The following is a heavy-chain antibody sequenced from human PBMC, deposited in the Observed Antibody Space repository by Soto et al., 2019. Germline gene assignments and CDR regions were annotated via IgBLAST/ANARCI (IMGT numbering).Heavy chain of an antibody. CDR3: ARVTYDSADY. J-gene: IGHJ4*02. CDR1: CFSISSGYH. D-gene: IGHD5-12*01. V-gene: IGHV4-38-2*01. CDR2: IYHSGST. Sequence: XATLSLTCAVSCFSISSGYHWCWIRQPPGKGLEWIGNIYHSGSTYYNPSLKSRVTISVDTSKNQFSVKLSSVTAADTAVYYCARVTYDSADYWGQGARVTVSS.